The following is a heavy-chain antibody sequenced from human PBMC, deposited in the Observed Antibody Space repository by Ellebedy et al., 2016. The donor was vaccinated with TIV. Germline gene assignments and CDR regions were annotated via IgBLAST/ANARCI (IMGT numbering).Heavy chain of an antibody. V-gene: IGHV1-24*01. Sequence: AASVKVSCKVSGYTLTELSMHWVRQAPGKGLEWMGGFDPEDGETIYAQKFQGRVTMTEDTSTDTAYMELSSLRSEDTAVYYCATVWDLTTVTTHWFDPWGQGTLVTVSS. CDR1: GYTLTELS. CDR2: FDPEDGET. D-gene: IGHD4-17*01. CDR3: ATVWDLTTVTTHWFDP. J-gene: IGHJ5*02.